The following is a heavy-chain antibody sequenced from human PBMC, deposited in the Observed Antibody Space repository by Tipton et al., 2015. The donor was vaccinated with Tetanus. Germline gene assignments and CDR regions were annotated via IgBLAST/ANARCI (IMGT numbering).Heavy chain of an antibody. Sequence: TLSLTCAVYGGSFSAYYWSWIRQSPGKGLEWIGEINHSGSTTYSPSFKSRVTISVDTPKNQFSLKMNSVTAADTAMYYCAKDQGGGRVVRLNWFDPWGPVTLVTVSS. CDR2: INHSGST. D-gene: IGHD6-6*01. CDR1: GGSFSAYY. CDR3: AKDQGGGRVVRLNWFDP. J-gene: IGHJ5*02. V-gene: IGHV4-34*01.